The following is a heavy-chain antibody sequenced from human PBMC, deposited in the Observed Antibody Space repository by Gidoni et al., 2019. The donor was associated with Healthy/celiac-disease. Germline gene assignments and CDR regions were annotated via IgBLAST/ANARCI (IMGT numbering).Heavy chain of an antibody. D-gene: IGHD3-16*01. CDR2: IYYSGST. V-gene: IGHV4-39*07. Sequence: QLQLQESGPGLVKPSATLSLTCTASGGSISSSSYYWGWIRQPPGKGLEWIGSIYYSGSTYYNPSLMSRVTISVDTSKNQFSLKLSSVTAADTAVYYCASSVWGGLNDWFDPWGQGTLVTVSS. J-gene: IGHJ5*02. CDR1: GGSISSSSYY. CDR3: ASSVWGGLNDWFDP.